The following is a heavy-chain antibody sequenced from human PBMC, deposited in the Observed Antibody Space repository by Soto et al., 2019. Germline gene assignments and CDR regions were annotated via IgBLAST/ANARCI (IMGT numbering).Heavy chain of an antibody. D-gene: IGHD6-19*01. CDR3: ARDSDSVIAVADSAMDY. V-gene: IGHV3-33*01. CDR2: IWYDGSNK. Sequence: GGSLRLSCAASGFTFSSYGMHWVRQAPGKGLEWVAVIWYDGSNKYYADSVKGRFTISRDNSKNTLYLQMNSLRAEDTAVYYCARDSDSVIAVADSAMDYWGQGTLVTVSS. J-gene: IGHJ4*02. CDR1: GFTFSSYG.